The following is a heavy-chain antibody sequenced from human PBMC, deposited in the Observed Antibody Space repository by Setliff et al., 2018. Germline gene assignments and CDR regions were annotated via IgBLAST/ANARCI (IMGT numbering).Heavy chain of an antibody. CDR3: SKLVRYCTTTACQGASGAEF. D-gene: IGHD2-8*01. Sequence: ASVKVSCKASGYTFSNYGITWVRQAPGQGLEWMGWISAYTGNTKFAQKFQGRVTMTTDTTTSTAYLELRSLTSDDTAVYYCSKLVRYCTTTACQGASGAEFWGQGTLVTVSS. J-gene: IGHJ4*02. V-gene: IGHV1-18*01. CDR1: GYTFSNYG. CDR2: ISAYTGNT.